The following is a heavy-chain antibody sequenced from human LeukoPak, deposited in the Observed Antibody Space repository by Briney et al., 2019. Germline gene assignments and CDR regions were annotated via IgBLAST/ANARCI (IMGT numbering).Heavy chain of an antibody. CDR3: ARTLGYCSSTSCYAGWDYYYYYGMDV. D-gene: IGHD2-2*01. Sequence: PSETLSLTCTVSGGSISSYYWSWLRQPPGKGLEWIGYIYYSGSTTYNPSLKSRVTISVDTSRNQFSLKLSSVTAADTAVYYCARTLGYCSSTSCYAGWDYYYYYGMDVWGQGTTVTVSS. CDR2: IYYSGST. V-gene: IGHV4-59*01. J-gene: IGHJ6*02. CDR1: GGSISSYY.